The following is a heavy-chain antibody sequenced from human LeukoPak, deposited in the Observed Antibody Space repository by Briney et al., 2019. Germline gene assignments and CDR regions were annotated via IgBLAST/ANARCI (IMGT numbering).Heavy chain of an antibody. J-gene: IGHJ4*02. CDR3: ARESRYLMRDQDNLDY. D-gene: IGHD1-1*01. CDR1: GYTFTSYY. Sequence: GASVKVSCKASGYTFTSYYMHWVRQAPGQGLEWMGIINPSGGSTSYAQKFQGRVTMTRDTSTSTVYMELSSLRSEDTAVYYCARESRYLMRDQDNLDYWGQGTLVTVSS. CDR2: INPSGGST. V-gene: IGHV1-46*01.